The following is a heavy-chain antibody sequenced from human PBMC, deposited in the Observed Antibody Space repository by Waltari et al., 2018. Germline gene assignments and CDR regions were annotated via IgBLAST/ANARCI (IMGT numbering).Heavy chain of an antibody. V-gene: IGHV3-9*01. CDR3: VKKIDEVFDRDGHVFDAFDV. J-gene: IGHJ3*01. Sequence: VQLVESGGGLVQPGGSLRLSCVGSGFTFDDYAMHWVRQTPGKGLGWVSGIKWSSDSGGDGDSVKVRFIISRDNARKSLYLQMNSLTTEDTALYYCVKKIDEVFDRDGHVFDAFDVWGQGTMVTVSS. D-gene: IGHD3-22*01. CDR2: IKWSSDSG. CDR1: GFTFDDYA.